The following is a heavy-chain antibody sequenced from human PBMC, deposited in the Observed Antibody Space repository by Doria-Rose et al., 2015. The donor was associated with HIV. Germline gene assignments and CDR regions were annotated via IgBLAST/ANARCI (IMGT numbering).Heavy chain of an antibody. CDR2: ISSTSAYI. CDR1: GFTFSSHR. CDR3: ATGVTLDY. Sequence: VQLVQSGGGLVRPGGSLRLSCATSGFTFSSHRINWVRQAPGKGLWWVSSISSTSAYINYADSVGGRFTISRDNARNSLYLQMDSLRAEDTAIYYCATGVTLDYWGQGTLVTVSS. V-gene: IGHV3-21*01. J-gene: IGHJ4*02. D-gene: IGHD3-10*01.